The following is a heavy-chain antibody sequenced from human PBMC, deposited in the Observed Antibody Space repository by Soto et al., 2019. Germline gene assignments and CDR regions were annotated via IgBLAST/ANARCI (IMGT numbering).Heavy chain of an antibody. Sequence: SETMSLTCTVSGGTIISSSYYWGWIRQPPGKGLEWIGSIYYSGSTYYNPSLKSRVTISVDTSKNQFSLKLSSVTAADTAVYYCASSIAAAGTGYGENWGQGTLVTVSS. CDR2: IYYSGST. V-gene: IGHV4-39*01. D-gene: IGHD6-13*01. J-gene: IGHJ4*02. CDR3: ASSIAAAGTGYGEN. CDR1: GGTIISSSYY.